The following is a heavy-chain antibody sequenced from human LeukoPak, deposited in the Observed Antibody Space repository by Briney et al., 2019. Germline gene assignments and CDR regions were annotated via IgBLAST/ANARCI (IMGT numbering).Heavy chain of an antibody. D-gene: IGHD5-24*01. V-gene: IGHV3-23*01. CDR1: GFTFSTYS. Sequence: GGSLRLSCAASGFTFSTYSMSWVRQAPGKGLEWVSAIVGGSASIYYADSVKGRFTISRDNSKNTLYLQMNSLRAEDTAVYYCAKRGDGPNYDYWGQGTLVTVSS. J-gene: IGHJ4*02. CDR2: IVGGSASI. CDR3: AKRGDGPNYDY.